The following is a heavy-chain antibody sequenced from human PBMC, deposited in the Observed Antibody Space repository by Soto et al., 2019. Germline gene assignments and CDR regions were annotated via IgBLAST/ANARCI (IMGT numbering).Heavy chain of an antibody. D-gene: IGHD3-22*01. CDR2: ISYDGSNK. V-gene: IGHV3-30*18. CDR1: GFTFSSYG. Sequence: GGSLRLSCAASGFTFSSYGMHWVRQAPGKGLEWVAVISYDGSNKYYADSVKGRFTISRDNSKNTLYLQMNSLRAEDTAVYYCAKDPYYFNYFDYWGQGTLVTVSS. J-gene: IGHJ4*02. CDR3: AKDPYYFNYFDY.